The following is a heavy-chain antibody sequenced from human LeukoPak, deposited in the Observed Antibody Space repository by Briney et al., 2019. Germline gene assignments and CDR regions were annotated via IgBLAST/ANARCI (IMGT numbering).Heavy chain of an antibody. J-gene: IGHJ4*02. Sequence: SVKVSCKASGGTFSSYAIRWVRQAPGQGLEWMGGIIPIFGTANYAQKLQGRVTMTTDTSTSTAYMELRSLRSDDTAVYYCARDVDSGSYYDYWGQGTLVTVSS. CDR2: IIPIFGTA. CDR1: GGTFSSYA. D-gene: IGHD1-26*01. V-gene: IGHV1-69*05. CDR3: ARDVDSGSYYDY.